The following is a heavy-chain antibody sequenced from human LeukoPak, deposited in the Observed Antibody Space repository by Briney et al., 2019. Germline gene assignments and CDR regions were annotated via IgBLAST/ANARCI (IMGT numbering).Heavy chain of an antibody. J-gene: IGHJ3*02. CDR2: VSYDGSNK. CDR1: GFTFSSFA. Sequence: PGRSLRLSCAASGFTFSSFAMHWVRQAPGKGLEWVAVVSYDGSNKFYADSVKGRVTISRDNSKNTLYLQMNSLRAEDSAVYYCAREGYSGAFDIWGQGTMVTGSS. D-gene: IGHD3-22*01. V-gene: IGHV3-30*04. CDR3: AREGYSGAFDI.